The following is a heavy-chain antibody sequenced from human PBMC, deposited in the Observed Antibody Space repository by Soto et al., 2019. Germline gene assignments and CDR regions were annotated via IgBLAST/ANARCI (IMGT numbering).Heavy chain of an antibody. CDR2: IIPIFGTA. J-gene: IGHJ2*01. V-gene: IGHV1-69*06. Sequence: ASVKVSCKASGGTFSSYAISWVRQAPGQGLEWMGGIIPIFGTANYAQKFQGRVTITADKSTSTAYMELSSLRSEDTAVYYCARDRTYRYYYGSGSYYNAYDYWYFDLWGRGTLVTVSS. D-gene: IGHD3-10*01. CDR1: GGTFSSYA. CDR3: ARDRTYRYYYGSGSYYNAYDYWYFDL.